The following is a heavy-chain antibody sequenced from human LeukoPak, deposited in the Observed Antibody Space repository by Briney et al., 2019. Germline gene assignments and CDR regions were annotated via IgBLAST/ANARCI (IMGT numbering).Heavy chain of an antibody. J-gene: IGHJ4*02. CDR1: GYTFTDYY. Sequence: ASVKVSCKTSGYTFTDYYIHWVRQAPGQGLEWTGWINPNSGETNSAQKFQGRVTMTGDTSISTAYMELRRVTSDDTAVYYCARDRDYSNTERGFDYWGQGTLVTVSS. D-gene: IGHD4-11*01. CDR2: INPNSGET. V-gene: IGHV1-2*02. CDR3: ARDRDYSNTERGFDY.